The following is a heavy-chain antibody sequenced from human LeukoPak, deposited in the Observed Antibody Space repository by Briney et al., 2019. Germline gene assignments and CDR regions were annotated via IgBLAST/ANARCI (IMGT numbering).Heavy chain of an antibody. J-gene: IGHJ4*02. CDR3: AKDPRRYYDSSGPFDY. V-gene: IGHV3-23*01. D-gene: IGHD3-22*01. Sequence: GGSLRLSCAASGFTFSSYAMSWVRQAPGTGLEWVSAISGSGGSTSYADSAKGRFTISRDNSKNTLYLQMNSLRAEDTAVYYCAKDPRRYYDSSGPFDYWGQGTLVTVSS. CDR2: ISGSGGST. CDR1: GFTFSSYA.